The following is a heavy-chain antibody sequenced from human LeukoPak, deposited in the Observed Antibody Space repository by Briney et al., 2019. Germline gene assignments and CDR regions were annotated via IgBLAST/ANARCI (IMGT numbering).Heavy chain of an antibody. CDR3: ARGDDSSGYYSYYYYYYYMDV. CDR1: GYTFTGYY. CDR2: INPNSGGT. Sequence: ASVKVSCKASGYTFTGYYMHWVRQAPGQGLEWMGWINPNSGGTNYAQKFQGRVTMTRDTSISTAYMELSRLRSDDTAVYYCARGDDSSGYYSYYYYYYYMDVWGKGTTVTVSS. V-gene: IGHV1-2*02. J-gene: IGHJ6*03. D-gene: IGHD3-22*01.